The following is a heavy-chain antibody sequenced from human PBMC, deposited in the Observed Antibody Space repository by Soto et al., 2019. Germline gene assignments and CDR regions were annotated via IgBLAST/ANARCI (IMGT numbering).Heavy chain of an antibody. Sequence: QVQLVQSGAEVKKPGSSVKVSCKASGGTFSSYAISWVRQAPGQGLERMGGIIPIFGTANYAQKFQGRVTITADESTSTAYMELSSLRSEDTAVYYCARDRGYCSGGSCYSGYLYFDLWGRGTLVTVSS. CDR3: ARDRGYCSGGSCYSGYLYFDL. V-gene: IGHV1-69*01. J-gene: IGHJ2*01. D-gene: IGHD2-15*01. CDR2: IIPIFGTA. CDR1: GGTFSSYA.